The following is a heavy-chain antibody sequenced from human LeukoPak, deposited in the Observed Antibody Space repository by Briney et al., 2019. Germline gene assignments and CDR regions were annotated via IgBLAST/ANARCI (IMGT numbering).Heavy chain of an antibody. D-gene: IGHD6-19*01. J-gene: IGHJ6*02. CDR1: GFTFSSYW. CDR2: INSDGSST. Sequence: GGSLRLSCAASGFTFSSYWMHWVRQAPGKGLVGVSRINSDGSSTSYADSVKGRFTIYRDNAKNTLYLQMNSVRAEDTAVYYCARGAAPYSSGWYFFYYYYGMDVWGQGTTVTVSS. V-gene: IGHV3-74*01. CDR3: ARGAAPYSSGWYFFYYYYGMDV.